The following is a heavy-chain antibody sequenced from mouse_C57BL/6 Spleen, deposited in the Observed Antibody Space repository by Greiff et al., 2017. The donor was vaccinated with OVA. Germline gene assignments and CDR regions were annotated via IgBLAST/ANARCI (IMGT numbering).Heavy chain of an antibody. CDR1: GYTFTSYW. CDR2: IDPSDSYT. Sequence: QVQLQQPGAELVMPGASVKLSCKASGYTFTSYWMHWVKQRPGQGLEWIGEIDPSDSYTNYNQKFKGKSTLTVDKSSSTAYMQLSSLTAEDSAVYYCARPSSPYYFDYWGQGTTLTVSS. V-gene: IGHV1-69*01. CDR3: ARPSSPYYFDY. D-gene: IGHD6-1*01. J-gene: IGHJ2*01.